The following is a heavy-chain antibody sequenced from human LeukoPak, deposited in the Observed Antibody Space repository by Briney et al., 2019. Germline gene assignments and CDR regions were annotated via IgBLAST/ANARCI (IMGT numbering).Heavy chain of an antibody. CDR1: GFSVSTSY. D-gene: IGHD3-22*01. CDR3: ARAAYDSGGYTANHDF. Sequence: GGSLRLSCAASGFSVSTSYMSWVRQAPGKGMEYVSVLYDSGDTYYAESVKGRFTISRDNSKNTVYLQMNSLRVEDTAVYYCARAAYDSGGYTANHDFWGQGTLVTVSS. J-gene: IGHJ4*02. V-gene: IGHV3-53*01. CDR2: LYDSGDT.